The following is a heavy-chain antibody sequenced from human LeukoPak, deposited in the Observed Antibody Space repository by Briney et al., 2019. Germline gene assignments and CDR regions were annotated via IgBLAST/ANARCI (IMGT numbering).Heavy chain of an antibody. V-gene: IGHV4-59*01. CDR1: GDSISSSY. D-gene: IGHD6-19*01. CDR2: IYFTGIT. J-gene: IGHJ3*02. CDR3: ARGEGIGWYWAFDI. Sequence: SETLSLTCTVSGDSISSSYWSWIRQPPGKGLEWIGYIYFTGITNYNPSLRSRVTISVDTSKNQFSLKLRSVTAADTAVYYCARGEGIGWYWAFDIWGQGTMVTVS.